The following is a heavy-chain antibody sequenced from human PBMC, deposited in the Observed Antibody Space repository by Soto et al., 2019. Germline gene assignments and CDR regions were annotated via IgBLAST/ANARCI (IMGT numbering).Heavy chain of an antibody. CDR1: GFSLSTSGVG. CDR3: AHGFYGDYYVRGRGSALV. V-gene: IGHV2-5*02. Sequence: QITLKESGPTLVKPTQTLTLTCTFSGFSLSTSGVGVGWIRQPPGKALEWLALIYWDDDKRYSPSLKSRLTITKDTSKNQVVLTRTNMDPFDTAIYCWAHGFYGDYYVRGRGSALVWCQGTLVTVSS. D-gene: IGHD4-17*01. J-gene: IGHJ4*02. CDR2: IYWDDDK.